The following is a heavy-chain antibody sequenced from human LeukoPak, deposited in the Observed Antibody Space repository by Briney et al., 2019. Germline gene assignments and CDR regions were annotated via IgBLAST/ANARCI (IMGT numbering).Heavy chain of an antibody. CDR1: GDSMSSSSVYY. Sequence: PSETLSLICTVSGDSMSSSSVYYWGWIRQAPGKGLEWIGSIYDTGNTHYSPTLQSRVSIYLEKSQNQFSLKLTSVTAADTAVYYCARDHGDYDVVYYYYYMDVWGKGTTVTVSS. CDR2: IYDTGNT. V-gene: IGHV4-39*02. D-gene: IGHD4-17*01. J-gene: IGHJ6*03. CDR3: ARDHGDYDVVYYYYYMDV.